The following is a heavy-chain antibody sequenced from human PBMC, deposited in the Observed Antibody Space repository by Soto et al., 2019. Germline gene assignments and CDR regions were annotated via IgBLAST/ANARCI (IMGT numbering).Heavy chain of an antibody. CDR1: GFTFSSYG. J-gene: IGHJ4*02. CDR3: IKGYDSSGYDY. D-gene: IGHD3-22*01. V-gene: IGHV3-30*18. Sequence: GGSLRLSCAASGFTFSSYGMHWVRQAPGKGLEWVAVISYDGSNKYYADSVKGRFTISRDNSKNTLYLQMNSLRAEDTAVYYCIKGYDSSGYDYWGQGTLVTVSS. CDR2: ISYDGSNK.